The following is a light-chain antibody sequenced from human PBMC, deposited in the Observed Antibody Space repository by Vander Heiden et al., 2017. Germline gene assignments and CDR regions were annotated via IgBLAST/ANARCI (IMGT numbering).Light chain of an antibody. V-gene: IGLV3-25*03. CDR1: ALPKQY. CDR2: KDR. CDR3: QSADSSGVV. J-gene: IGLJ2*01. Sequence: SYELTQPPSVSVSPGQTARSTCSGDALPKQYAYWYQQKPGQAPVLVIYKDRERPSGIPDRFSGSSSGTTVTLTISGVQAEDEADYYCQSADSSGVVFGGGTKLTVL.